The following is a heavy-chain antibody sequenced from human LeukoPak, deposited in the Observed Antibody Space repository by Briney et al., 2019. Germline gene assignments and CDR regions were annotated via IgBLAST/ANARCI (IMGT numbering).Heavy chain of an antibody. D-gene: IGHD3-22*01. V-gene: IGHV1-18*01. CDR2: ISAYNGNT. CDR3: ARTSAYYYDSSGLGQVDY. J-gene: IGHJ4*02. CDR1: GYTFTSYG. Sequence: ASVKVSCKASGYTFTSYGISWVRQAPGQGLEWMGWISAYNGNTNYAQKLQGRVTMTTDTSTSTAYMELRSLRSDDTAVYYCARTSAYYYDSSGLGQVDYWGQGTLVTVSS.